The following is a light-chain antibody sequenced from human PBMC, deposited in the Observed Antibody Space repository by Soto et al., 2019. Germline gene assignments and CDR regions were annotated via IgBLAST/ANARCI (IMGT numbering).Light chain of an antibody. CDR1: SSDVGSYNL. CDR3: CSYAGSPYV. CDR2: EVS. Sequence: QSALTQPASVSGSPGQSITISCTGTSSDVGSYNLVSWYQQHPGKAPKLMIYEVSKRPSGVSNRFSGSKSGNTASLTISGLQAEDVADYYCCSYAGSPYVFGTGTKVTV. V-gene: IGLV2-23*02. J-gene: IGLJ1*01.